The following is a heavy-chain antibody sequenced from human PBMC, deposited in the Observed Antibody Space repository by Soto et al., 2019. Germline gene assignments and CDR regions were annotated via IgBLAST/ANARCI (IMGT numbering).Heavy chain of an antibody. CDR1: GFTFSSYG. CDR3: ARAGGVARPKNYFDY. D-gene: IGHD1-26*01. CDR2: IWYDGSNK. Sequence: GGSLRLSCAASGFTFSSYGMHWVRQAPGKGLEWVAVIWYDGSNKYYADSVKGRFTISRDNSKNTLYLQMNSLRAEDTAVYYCARAGGVARPKNYFDYWGQGTLVTVSS. V-gene: IGHV3-33*01. J-gene: IGHJ4*02.